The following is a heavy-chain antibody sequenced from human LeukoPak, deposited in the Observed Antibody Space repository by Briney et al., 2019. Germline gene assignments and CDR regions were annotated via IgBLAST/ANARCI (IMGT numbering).Heavy chain of an antibody. J-gene: IGHJ4*02. CDR2: ISSSSSTI. CDR3: ARGPYYDSSGYYFPDY. Sequence: PGGSLRLSCAASGFTFSSYAMSWVRQAPGKGLEWVSYISSSSSTIYYADSVKGRFTISRDNAKNSLYLQMNSLRAEDTAVYYCARGPYYDSSGYYFPDYWGQGTLVTVSS. V-gene: IGHV3-48*01. CDR1: GFTFSSYA. D-gene: IGHD3-22*01.